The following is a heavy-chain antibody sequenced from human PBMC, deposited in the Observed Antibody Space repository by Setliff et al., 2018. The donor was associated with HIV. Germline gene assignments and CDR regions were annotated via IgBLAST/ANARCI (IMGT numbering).Heavy chain of an antibody. CDR3: ARLSTTVTPYYGMDV. Sequence: PGESLKISCKGSGYSFTTYWIGWVRQMPGKGLEWMGMIYPGDSDTRYSPSFQGQVTISADKSISTAYLQWSSLKASDTAMYHCARLSTTVTPYYGMDVWGQGTTVTVSS. CDR2: IYPGDSDT. CDR1: GYSFTTYW. J-gene: IGHJ6*02. D-gene: IGHD4-17*01. V-gene: IGHV5-51*01.